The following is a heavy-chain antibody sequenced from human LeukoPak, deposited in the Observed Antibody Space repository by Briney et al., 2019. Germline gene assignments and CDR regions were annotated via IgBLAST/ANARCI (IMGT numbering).Heavy chain of an antibody. J-gene: IGHJ4*02. V-gene: IGHV3-21*01. CDR1: GFTFGTYS. CDR3: ARDEGYDTPG. D-gene: IGHD3-22*01. CDR2: TSETGDYI. Sequence: PGGSLRLSCAASGFTFGTYSMSWIRLAPGKGLEWVSSTSETGDYIYYAESVKGRFTISRDNTKNSLYLQMNSLRAEDTAVYYCARDEGYDTPGGGQGTLVTVSS.